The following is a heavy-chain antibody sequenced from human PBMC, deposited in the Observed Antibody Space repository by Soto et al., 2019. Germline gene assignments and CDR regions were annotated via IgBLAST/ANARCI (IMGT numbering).Heavy chain of an antibody. V-gene: IGHV2-5*02. CDR3: AHRTTTVTWWFDP. CDR2: IYWDDDT. Sequence: QITLKESGPTLVKPTQTLTLTCTFSGFSLTTRGVGVGWIRQPPGKPLEWRALIYWDDDTRYSPSRKSRLAITKDQSKNQVDLTMSNIDPADTGTYFCAHRTTTVTWWFDPWGQGTLVTVSS. J-gene: IGHJ5*02. CDR1: GFSLTTRGVG. D-gene: IGHD4-17*01.